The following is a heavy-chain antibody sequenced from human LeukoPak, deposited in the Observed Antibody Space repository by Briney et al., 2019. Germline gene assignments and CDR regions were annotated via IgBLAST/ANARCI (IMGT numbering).Heavy chain of an antibody. CDR1: GGSISSGGYY. Sequence: SETLSLTCTVSGGSISSGGYYWSWIRQHPGKGLEWIGYIYYSGSTYYNPSLKSRVTISADTSKNQFSLKLSSVTAADTAVYYCARARSAAGNFDYWGQGTLVTVSS. J-gene: IGHJ4*02. D-gene: IGHD6-13*01. CDR3: ARARSAAGNFDY. CDR2: IYYSGST. V-gene: IGHV4-31*03.